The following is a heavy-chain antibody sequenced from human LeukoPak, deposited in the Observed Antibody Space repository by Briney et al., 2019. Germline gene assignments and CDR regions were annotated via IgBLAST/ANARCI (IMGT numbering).Heavy chain of an antibody. CDR2: ISGSGGDT. CDR3: AKDQNYESSGYYGGFDY. Sequence: GGSLRLSCAASGFSFSSHVMHWVSQAPGKGLEWVSGISGSGGDTYYADSVKGWFTISRDNSKNTLNLQMNSLRAEDTALYYCAKDQNYESSGYYGGFDYWGQGTLVTVSS. CDR1: GFSFSSHV. D-gene: IGHD3-22*01. V-gene: IGHV3-23*01. J-gene: IGHJ4*02.